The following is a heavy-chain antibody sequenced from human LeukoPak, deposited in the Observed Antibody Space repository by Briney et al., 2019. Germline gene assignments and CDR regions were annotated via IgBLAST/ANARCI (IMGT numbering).Heavy chain of an antibody. Sequence: GGSLRLSCAASGFTFSGSAMHWVRQASGKGLEWVGRIRSKANSYATAYAASVKGRFTISRDDSKNTAYLQMNSLKTEDTAVYYCTSPKRWVGRPNYYYMDGWGKGTTVTVSS. CDR2: IRSKANSYAT. CDR3: TSPKRWVGRPNYYYMDG. V-gene: IGHV3-73*01. J-gene: IGHJ6*03. D-gene: IGHD3-10*01. CDR1: GFTFSGSA.